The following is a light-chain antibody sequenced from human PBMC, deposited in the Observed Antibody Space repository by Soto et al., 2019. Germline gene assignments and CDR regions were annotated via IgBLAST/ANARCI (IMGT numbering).Light chain of an antibody. CDR2: TND. CDR3: AAWDDSLNGWV. V-gene: IGLV1-44*01. Sequence: QSVLTQPPSASGTPGQRVTISCSGSSFNIGRNPVNWYQQFPGTAPKLLIYTNDQRPSGVPDRFSGSKSGISASLAISGLQSEDEADYYCAAWDDSLNGWVFGGGTQLTVL. J-gene: IGLJ3*02. CDR1: SFNIGRNP.